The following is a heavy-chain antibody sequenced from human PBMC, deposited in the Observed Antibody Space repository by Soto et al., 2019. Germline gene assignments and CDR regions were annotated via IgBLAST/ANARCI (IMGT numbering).Heavy chain of an antibody. CDR2: TDPSDSYT. Sequence: GESLKISCRGSGYSFPSYWLNYVRQMPGKGLEWMGRTDPSDSYTNYSPSFQGHVTISADKSISTAYLQWSSLKASDTAMYYCARLQAAAGDNDLTFDYWGQGTLVTVSS. J-gene: IGHJ4*02. V-gene: IGHV5-10-1*01. CDR3: ARLQAAAGDNDLTFDY. D-gene: IGHD6-13*01. CDR1: GYSFPSYW.